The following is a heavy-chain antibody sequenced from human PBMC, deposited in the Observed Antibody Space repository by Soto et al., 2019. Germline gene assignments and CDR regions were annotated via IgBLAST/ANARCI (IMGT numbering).Heavy chain of an antibody. CDR2: ISSSSSTI. CDR1: GFTFSRYN. CDR3: ARARLSSGLAWFDP. J-gene: IGHJ5*02. Sequence: PGGCLVLTCAASGFTFSRYNKNWVRQAPGKGLEWVSYISSSSSTIYYADSVKGRFTISRDNAKNSLYLQMNSLRAEDTAVYYCARARLSSGLAWFDPWGPGTLVIVSP. D-gene: IGHD3-16*02. V-gene: IGHV3-48*01.